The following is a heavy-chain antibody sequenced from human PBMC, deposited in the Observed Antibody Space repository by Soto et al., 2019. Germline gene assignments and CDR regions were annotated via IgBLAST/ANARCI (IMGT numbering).Heavy chain of an antibody. D-gene: IGHD4-4*01. CDR2: LYWNDDK. CDR1: GFSINNGAVG. J-gene: IGHJ4*02. Sequence: QITLKDSGKTLVKPTQTLTLVCTLSGFSINNGAVGVGWIRQPPGKAPEWLALLYWNDDKWYSPSLRYRLSVTKESSKNQVVLTMAHMAPMDAGTYDCAKRRAVSNNVFFDQWGQGALVTVSS. CDR3: AKRRAVSNNVFFDQ. V-gene: IGHV2-5*01.